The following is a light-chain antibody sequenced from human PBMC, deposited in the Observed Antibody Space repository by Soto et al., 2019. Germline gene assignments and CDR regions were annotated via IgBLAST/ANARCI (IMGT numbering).Light chain of an antibody. J-gene: IGLJ2*01. CDR3: SSYTTSTTLVI. V-gene: IGLV2-14*03. CDR2: DVN. Sequence: QSALTQPASVSGSPGQSITISCTGTNSDVGAYDYVSWYQHHPGKAPKLMIYDVNIRPSGVSNRFSGSKSGNTASLTNSGLQAEDEADYYCSSYTTSTTLVIFGGGTKLTVL. CDR1: NSDVGAYDY.